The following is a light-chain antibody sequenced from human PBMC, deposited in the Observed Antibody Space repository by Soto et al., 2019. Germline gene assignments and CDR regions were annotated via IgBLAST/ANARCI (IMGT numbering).Light chain of an antibody. J-gene: IGLJ1*01. CDR2: DVS. Sequence: QSVLTQPRSVSRSPRHSVTIFYTGTSSDVGGYNYVSWYQQHPGKAPKLMIYDVSKRPSGVPDRFSGSKSGNTASLTISGLQAEDEADYDCCSYAGSLYVCGTGTKVTVL. CDR1: SSDVGGYNY. V-gene: IGLV2-11*01. CDR3: CSYAGSLYV.